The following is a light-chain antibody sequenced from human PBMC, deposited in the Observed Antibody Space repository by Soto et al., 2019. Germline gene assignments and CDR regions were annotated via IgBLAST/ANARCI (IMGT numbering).Light chain of an antibody. CDR2: DVS. J-gene: IGLJ2*01. CDR3: SSYTSSKTLL. Sequence: QSALTQPASVSGSPGQSITISCTGTSSDIGGYNYVAWYQQHPGKAPKLMIYDVSNRPSGVSNRFSASKSGNTASLTISGLQAEDEADYYCSSYTSSKTLLFGGGTKVTVL. CDR1: SSDIGGYNY. V-gene: IGLV2-14*01.